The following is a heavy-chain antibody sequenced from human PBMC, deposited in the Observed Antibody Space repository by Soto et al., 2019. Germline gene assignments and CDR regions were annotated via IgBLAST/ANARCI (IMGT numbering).Heavy chain of an antibody. D-gene: IGHD6-6*01. CDR2: ISYDGSNK. CDR1: GFTFSSYG. Sequence: QVQLVESGGGVVQPGRSLRLSCAASGFTFSSYGMHWVRQAPGKGLEWVAVISYDGSNKYYADSVKGRFTISRDNSKNTLYLQMNSLRAEDTAVYYCAKAGYSSSSYGAYYYGMDVWGQGTTVTVSS. V-gene: IGHV3-30*18. J-gene: IGHJ6*02. CDR3: AKAGYSSSSYGAYYYGMDV.